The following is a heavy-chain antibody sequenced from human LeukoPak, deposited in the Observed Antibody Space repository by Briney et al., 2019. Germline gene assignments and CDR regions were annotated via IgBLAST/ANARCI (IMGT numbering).Heavy chain of an antibody. CDR2: INPNSGGT. CDR3: ARGQLSNTAMVTR. Sequence: ASVTVSCKASGYTFTVYYMHWVRQAPGQGLEWMGWINPNSGGTNYAQRFQGRVTMTRDTSISTAYTELSRLRSDDTAVYYCARGQLSNTAMVTRWGQGTLVTVSS. V-gene: IGHV1-2*02. J-gene: IGHJ4*02. CDR1: GYTFTVYY. D-gene: IGHD5-18*01.